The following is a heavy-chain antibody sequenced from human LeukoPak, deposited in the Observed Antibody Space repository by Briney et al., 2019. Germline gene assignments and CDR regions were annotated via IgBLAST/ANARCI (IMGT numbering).Heavy chain of an antibody. V-gene: IGHV3-64D*09. D-gene: IGHD3-22*01. Sequence: HPGGSLRLSCAASGFTFSYYAMSWVRQAPGKGLEYVSAISSNGGSTYYADPVKGRFTISRDNSKNTLYLQMSSLRAEDTDVYYCVKADYYDTSNYYYRYFQYWGQGTLVTVSS. CDR2: ISSNGGST. CDR1: GFTFSYYA. J-gene: IGHJ1*01. CDR3: VKADYYDTSNYYYRYFQY.